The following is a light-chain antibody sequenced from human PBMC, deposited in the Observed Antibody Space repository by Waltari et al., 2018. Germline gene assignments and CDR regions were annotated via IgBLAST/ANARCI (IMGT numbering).Light chain of an antibody. CDR1: QSIRSY. J-gene: IGKJ1*01. V-gene: IGKV1-39*01. CDR2: AAS. CDR3: QQSYSTPRT. Sequence: DIQMTQSPSSLSASVGDRVTITCRASQSIRSYLNWYQQKPGKAPKLLIYAASTLQSGVPSRFSGSGSGTDFTLTISTLQPEYFAIYYCQQSYSTPRTFGLGTKVDVK.